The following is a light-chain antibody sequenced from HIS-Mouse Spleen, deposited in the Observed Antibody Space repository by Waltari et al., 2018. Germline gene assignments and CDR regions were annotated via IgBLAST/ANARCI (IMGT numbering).Light chain of an antibody. J-gene: IGLJ2*01. CDR3: SSDTSSSTLV. Sequence: QSALTQPASVSGSPGQSITISCTGTSSDVGGYNYVSWKPQHPGKAPKLMIYDVSNRPSGVSSRSAGTTATNTASLTSSGLPEEDEADYYCSSDTSSSTLVFGGGTKLTVL. V-gene: IGLV2-14*03. CDR2: DVS. CDR1: SSDVGGYNY.